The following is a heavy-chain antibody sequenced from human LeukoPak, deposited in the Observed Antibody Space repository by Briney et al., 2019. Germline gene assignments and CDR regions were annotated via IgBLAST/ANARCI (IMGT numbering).Heavy chain of an antibody. CDR1: GYTFTGYY. Sequence: GASVKVSCKASGYTFTGYYMHWVRQAPGQGLEWMGWINPNSGGTNYAQKFQGRFTMTRDTSISTAYMELSRLRSDDTAVYYCARVSSSSKPFDYWGQGTLVTVSS. V-gene: IGHV1-2*02. D-gene: IGHD6-6*01. J-gene: IGHJ4*02. CDR2: INPNSGGT. CDR3: ARVSSSSKPFDY.